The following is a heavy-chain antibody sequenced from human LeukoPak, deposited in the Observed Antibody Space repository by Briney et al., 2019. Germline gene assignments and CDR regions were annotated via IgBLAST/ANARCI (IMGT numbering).Heavy chain of an antibody. D-gene: IGHD2-2*01. J-gene: IGHJ4*02. CDR1: GYPISSGYY. V-gene: IGHV4-38-2*01. CDR3: ARLPQYCSSTSCSLYYFDY. Sequence: SETLSLTCAVSGYPISSGYYWGWIRQPPGKGLEWIGSIYHSGSTYYNPSLKSRVTISVDTSKNQFSLKLSSVTAADTAVYYCARLPQYCSSTSCSLYYFDYWGQGTLVTVSS. CDR2: IYHSGST.